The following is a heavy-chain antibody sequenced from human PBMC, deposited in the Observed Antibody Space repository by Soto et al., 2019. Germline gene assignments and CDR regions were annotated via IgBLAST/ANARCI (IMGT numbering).Heavy chain of an antibody. CDR1: GYTFTGYY. V-gene: IGHV1-2*02. Sequence: RASVKVSCKASGYTFTGYYMHWVRQAPGQGLEWMGWINPNSGGTNYAQKFQGRVTMTRDTSISTAYMELSRLRSDDTAVYYCARPYCSSTSCSNWFDPWGQGTLVTVSS. CDR2: INPNSGGT. CDR3: ARPYCSSTSCSNWFDP. D-gene: IGHD2-2*01. J-gene: IGHJ5*02.